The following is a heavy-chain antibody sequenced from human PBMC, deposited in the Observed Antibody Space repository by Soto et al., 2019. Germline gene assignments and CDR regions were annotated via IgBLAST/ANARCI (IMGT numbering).Heavy chain of an antibody. J-gene: IGHJ4*02. Sequence: QVQLVESGRGVVQPGRSLRLSCAASGFTFSSFGMQWVRQAPGKGLEWVALIWYDGSNKYYADSVKGRFTISRDNXKNTLYLQMNSLRAEDTAVYYCAKSFGSSWNNLDYWGQGTLVTVSS. CDR1: GFTFSSFG. CDR2: IWYDGSNK. V-gene: IGHV3-33*06. D-gene: IGHD2-15*01. CDR3: AKSFGSSWNNLDY.